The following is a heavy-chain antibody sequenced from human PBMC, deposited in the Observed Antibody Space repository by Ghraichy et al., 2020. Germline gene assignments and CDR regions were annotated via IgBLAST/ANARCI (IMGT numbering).Heavy chain of an antibody. CDR3: ARDRPLPATGQYYFDY. J-gene: IGHJ4*02. D-gene: IGHD2-2*01. V-gene: IGHV1-2*04. CDR1: GYTFTGHY. CDR2: INPNSGGT. Sequence: ASVKVSCKASGYTFTGHYMHWVLQAPGQGLEWMGWINPNSGGTNYAQKFQGWVTMTRDTSISTAYMELSRLRSDDTAVYYCARDRPLPATGQYYFDYWGQGILVTVSS.